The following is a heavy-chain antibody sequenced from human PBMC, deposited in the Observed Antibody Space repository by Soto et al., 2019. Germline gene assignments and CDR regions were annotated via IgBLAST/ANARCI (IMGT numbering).Heavy chain of an antibody. CDR3: ARGFLRYPVGDYYYYGMDV. D-gene: IGHD1-26*01. CDR1: GFTFSSYA. CDR2: ISYDGSNK. V-gene: IGHV3-30-3*01. J-gene: IGHJ6*02. Sequence: GGSLRLSCAASGFTFSSYAMHWVRQAPGKGLEWVAVISYDGSNKYYADSVKGRFTISRDNSKNTLYLQMNSLRAEDTAVYYCARGFLRYPVGDYYYYGMDVWGQGTTVTV.